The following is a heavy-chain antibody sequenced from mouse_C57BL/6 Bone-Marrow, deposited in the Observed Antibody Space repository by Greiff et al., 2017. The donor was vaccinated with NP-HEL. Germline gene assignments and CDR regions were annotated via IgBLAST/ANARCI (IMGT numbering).Heavy chain of an antibody. V-gene: IGHV5-12*01. CDR3: ARRAVVDAMDY. D-gene: IGHD1-1*01. Sequence: EVKVEESGGGLVQPGGSLKLSCAASGFTFSDYYMYWVRQTPEKRLEWVAYISNGGGSTYYPDTVKGRFTISRDNAKNTLYLQMSRLKSEDTAMYYCARRAVVDAMDYWGQGTSVTVSS. CDR1: GFTFSDYY. CDR2: ISNGGGST. J-gene: IGHJ4*01.